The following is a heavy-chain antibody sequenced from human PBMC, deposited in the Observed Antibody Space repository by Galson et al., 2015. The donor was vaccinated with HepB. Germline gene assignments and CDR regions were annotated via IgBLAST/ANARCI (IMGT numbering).Heavy chain of an antibody. CDR1: GFTFSSYG. Sequence: SLRLSCAASGFTFSSYGMHWVRQASGKGLEWVGRIRSKANFYATAYAASVRGRFTISRDDSKKTAYLQMNSLQTEDTAVYYCTSQYNWNDLYHYYGMDVWGQGTTVTVSS. D-gene: IGHD1-1*01. J-gene: IGHJ6*02. V-gene: IGHV3-73*01. CDR2: IRSKANFYAT. CDR3: TSQYNWNDLYHYYGMDV.